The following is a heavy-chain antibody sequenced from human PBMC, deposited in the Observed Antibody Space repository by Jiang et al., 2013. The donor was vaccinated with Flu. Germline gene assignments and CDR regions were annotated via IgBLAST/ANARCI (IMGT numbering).Heavy chain of an antibody. V-gene: IGHV4-34*01. CDR1: GGSFSGYY. CDR3: ARGRYYYDSSGYYYIDWFDP. J-gene: IGHJ5*02. D-gene: IGHD3-22*01. Sequence: LLKPSETLSLTCAVYGGSFSGYYWSWIRQPPGKGLEWIGEINHSGSTNYNPSLKSRVTISVDTSKNQFSLKLSSVTAADTAVYYCARGRYYYDSSGYYYIDWFDPWGQGTLVTVSS. CDR2: INHSGST.